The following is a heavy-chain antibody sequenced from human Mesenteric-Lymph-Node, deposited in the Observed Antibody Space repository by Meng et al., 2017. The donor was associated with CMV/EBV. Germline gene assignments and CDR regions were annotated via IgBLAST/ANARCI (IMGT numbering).Heavy chain of an antibody. Sequence: GGSLRLSCAASGFTFSSYEMNWVRQAPGKGLEWVSYISSSGSTIYYADSVKGRFTISRDNAKNSLYLQMNSLRAEDTAVYYCARGVDRYCSSTSCQNNWFDPWGQGTLVTVSS. J-gene: IGHJ5*02. V-gene: IGHV3-48*03. CDR2: ISSSGSTI. CDR3: ARGVDRYCSSTSCQNNWFDP. CDR1: GFTFSSYE. D-gene: IGHD2-2*01.